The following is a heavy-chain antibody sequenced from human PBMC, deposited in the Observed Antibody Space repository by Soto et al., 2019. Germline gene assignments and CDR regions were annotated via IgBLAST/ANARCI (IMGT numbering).Heavy chain of an antibody. Sequence: SETLSLTCTVSGGSISSYYWSWIRQPPGKGLEWIGYIYYSGSTNYNPSLKSRVTISVDTSKNQFSLKLSSVTAADTAVYYCARDREQLRRGFDYYGMDVWGQGTTVTVSS. V-gene: IGHV4-59*01. CDR1: GGSISSYY. CDR2: IYYSGST. J-gene: IGHJ6*02. D-gene: IGHD6-6*01. CDR3: ARDREQLRRGFDYYGMDV.